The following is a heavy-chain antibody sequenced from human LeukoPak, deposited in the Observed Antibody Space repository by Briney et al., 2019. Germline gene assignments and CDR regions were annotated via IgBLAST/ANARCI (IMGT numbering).Heavy chain of an antibody. CDR3: ARASRDGYNQNFDH. D-gene: IGHD5-24*01. CDR1: GYSFSSYW. V-gene: IGHV5-51*01. CDR2: IYPGGSET. J-gene: IGHJ4*02. Sequence: GESLKISCKGLGYSFSSYWNAWVRQKPGKGLEWMGIIYPGGSETRYDPSFQGQVTISADSSTSTAYLQWSSLRASDTAMYYCARASRDGYNQNFDHWGQGTLVTVSS.